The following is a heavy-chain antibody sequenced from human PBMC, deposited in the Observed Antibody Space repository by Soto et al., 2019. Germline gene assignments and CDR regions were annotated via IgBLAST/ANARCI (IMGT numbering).Heavy chain of an antibody. CDR3: AKTDYGSGTFDS. Sequence: DVQLVPSGAEVKKPGESLRISCKGSGYDFSAYWINWVRQMPGKGLEWMGTIYPGDSDVRYRPSFQGQVTISVDKSISIAYLQWSSLKAADTAIYYCAKTDYGSGTFDSWGQGTLVTVSS. D-gene: IGHD3-10*01. CDR1: GYDFSAYW. CDR2: IYPGDSDV. V-gene: IGHV5-51*03. J-gene: IGHJ4*02.